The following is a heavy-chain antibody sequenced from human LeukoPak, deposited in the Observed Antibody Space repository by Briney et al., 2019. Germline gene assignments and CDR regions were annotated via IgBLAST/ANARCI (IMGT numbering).Heavy chain of an antibody. D-gene: IGHD3-9*01. V-gene: IGHV4-39*07. Sequence: PSETLSLTCTVSGGSISSSSYYWGWIRQPPGKGLEWIGSIYYSGSTYYNPSLKSRVTISVDTSKNQFSLKLSSVTAADTAVYYCARALDWLLFDYWGQGTLVTVSS. J-gene: IGHJ4*02. CDR2: IYYSGST. CDR1: GGSISSSSYY. CDR3: ARALDWLLFDY.